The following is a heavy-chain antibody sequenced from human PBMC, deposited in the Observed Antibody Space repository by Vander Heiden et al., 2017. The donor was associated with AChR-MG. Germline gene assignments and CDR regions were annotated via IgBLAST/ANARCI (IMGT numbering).Heavy chain of an antibody. Sequence: QVQLVESGGGVVQPGRSLRLSCAASGFTFSSYGMHWVRQAPGKGLEWVAVISYDGSNKYYADSVKGRFTISRDNSKNTLYLQMNSLRAEDTAVYYCGALITGTTLGFDPWGQGTLVTVSS. V-gene: IGHV3-30*03. J-gene: IGHJ5*02. CDR3: GALITGTTLGFDP. D-gene: IGHD1-7*01. CDR1: GFTFSSYG. CDR2: ISYDGSNK.